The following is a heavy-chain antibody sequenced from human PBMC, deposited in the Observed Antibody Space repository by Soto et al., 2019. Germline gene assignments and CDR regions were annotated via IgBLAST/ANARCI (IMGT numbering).Heavy chain of an antibody. CDR3: ARHDSSGYYPYYYYGMDV. CDR2: IYYSGST. V-gene: IGHV4-39*01. D-gene: IGHD3-22*01. Sequence: SETLSLTCTVSGGSISSSSYYWGWIRQPPGKGLEWIGSIYYSGSTYYNPSLKSRVTISVDTSKNQFSLKLSSVTAADTAVYYCARHDSSGYYPYYYYGMDVWGQGTTVTVSS. J-gene: IGHJ6*02. CDR1: GGSISSSSYY.